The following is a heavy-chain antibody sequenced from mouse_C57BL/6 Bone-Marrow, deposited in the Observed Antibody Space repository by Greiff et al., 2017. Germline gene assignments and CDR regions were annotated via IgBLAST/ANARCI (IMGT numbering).Heavy chain of an antibody. Sequence: EVHLVESGGGLVKPGGSLKLSCAASGFTFSSYAMSWVRQTPEKRLEWVATISDGGSYTYYPDNVKGRFTISRDNAKNNLYLQMRHLKSEDTAMYSCATHYYGSFAYWGQGTTLTVSS. CDR1: GFTFSSYA. CDR2: ISDGGSYT. J-gene: IGHJ2*01. CDR3: ATHYYGSFAY. V-gene: IGHV5-4*01. D-gene: IGHD1-1*01.